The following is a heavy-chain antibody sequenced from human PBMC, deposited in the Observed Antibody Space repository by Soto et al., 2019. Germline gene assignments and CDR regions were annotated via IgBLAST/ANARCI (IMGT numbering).Heavy chain of an antibody. J-gene: IGHJ5*02. CDR2: IHYNGIT. D-gene: IGHD3-3*01. CDR3: ARDRRSGYSWVDP. Sequence: QVQLQESGPGLVKPSQTLSLTCTVSGGSISSGGYYWNWIRQNPGKGLEWIGSIHYNGITYYNPSLKSRLAVSMDRSKGHFSLEVSSVTAADASGCYCARDRRSGYSWVDPWGQGTLVTVSS. V-gene: IGHV4-31*03. CDR1: GGSISSGGYY.